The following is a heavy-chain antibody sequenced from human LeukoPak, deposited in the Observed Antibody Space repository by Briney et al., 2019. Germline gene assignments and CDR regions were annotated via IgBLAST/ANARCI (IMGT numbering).Heavy chain of an antibody. CDR2: IYYSGST. J-gene: IGHJ4*02. Sequence: SETLSLTCTVSGGSISSYYWSWIRQPPGKGQEWIGYIYYSGSTNYNPSLKSRVTISVDTSKNQFSLKLSSVTAADTAVYYCARHVYSYGPKYYFDYWGQGTLVTVSS. CDR1: GGSISSYY. CDR3: ARHVYSYGPKYYFDY. V-gene: IGHV4-59*08. D-gene: IGHD5-18*01.